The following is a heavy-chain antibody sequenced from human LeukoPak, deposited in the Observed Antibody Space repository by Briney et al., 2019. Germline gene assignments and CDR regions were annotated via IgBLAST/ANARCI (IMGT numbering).Heavy chain of an antibody. CDR2: ISSSSSSI. CDR3: ARDRKRDCSSTSCPRGAGY. D-gene: IGHD2-2*01. Sequence: GGSLRLSCAASGFTFSGYSMNWVRQVPGKGLEWVSSISSSSSSIYYADSVKGRFTISRDNAKNSLYLQMNSLRAEDTAVYYCARDRKRDCSSTSCPRGAGYWGQGTLVTVSS. J-gene: IGHJ4*02. CDR1: GFTFSGYS. V-gene: IGHV3-21*01.